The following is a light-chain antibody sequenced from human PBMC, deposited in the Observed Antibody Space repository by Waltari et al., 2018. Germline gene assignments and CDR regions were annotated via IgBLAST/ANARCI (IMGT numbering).Light chain of an antibody. CDR1: QSISSSY. V-gene: IGKV3-20*01. J-gene: IGKJ3*01. Sequence: EIVLTQSPGTLSLSPGEGATLSCRASQSISSSYLAWYQQKAGQAPRLLIYGASTRATGIPDRFSGSGSGTDFTLTISRLEPEDFAVYYCQQYGGSPLFTFGPGTKVDIK. CDR3: QQYGGSPLFT. CDR2: GAS.